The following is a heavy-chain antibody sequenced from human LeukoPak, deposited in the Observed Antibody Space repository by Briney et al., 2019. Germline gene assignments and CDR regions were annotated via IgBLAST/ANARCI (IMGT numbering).Heavy chain of an antibody. CDR2: IYHSGST. D-gene: IGHD6-13*01. CDR1: GYSISSGYY. Sequence: SETLSLXCAVSGYSISSGYYWGWIRQPPGTGLEWIGNIYHSGSTYYNPSLKSRVTISVDTSKNQFSLKLNSVTAADTAVYYCARHSIAAGGRHWFDPWGQGTLVTVSS. J-gene: IGHJ5*02. CDR3: ARHSIAAGGRHWFDP. V-gene: IGHV4-38-2*01.